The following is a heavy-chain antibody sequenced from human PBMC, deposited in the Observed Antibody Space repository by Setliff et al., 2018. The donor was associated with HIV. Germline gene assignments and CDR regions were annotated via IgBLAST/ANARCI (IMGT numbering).Heavy chain of an antibody. CDR1: GGSITSYY. J-gene: IGHJ6*02. D-gene: IGHD1-26*01. CDR2: IFDSGTT. Sequence: SETLSLTCTVPGGSITSYYWNWIRQSPGKGLEWVGYIFDSGTTKYNPTVTSRVTIPMDASKNQFFLQLISVTAADTAVYYCARTYSGSFLPSYYYYYGMDVWGQGTTVTVSS. V-gene: IGHV4-4*08. CDR3: ARTYSGSFLPSYYYYYGMDV.